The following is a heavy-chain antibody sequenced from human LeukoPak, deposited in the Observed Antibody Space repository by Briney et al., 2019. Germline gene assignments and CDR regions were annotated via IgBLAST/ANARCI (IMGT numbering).Heavy chain of an antibody. Sequence: SETLSFTCAVYGGSFSGYYWSWIRQPPGKGLEWIGEINHSGSTNYNPSLKSRVTISVDTSKNQFSLKLSSVTAADTAVYYCARGRRTYTGCCNSWSSVCDYWGQGTLVTVSS. J-gene: IGHJ4*02. D-gene: IGHD2-15*01. CDR1: GGSFSGYY. V-gene: IGHV4-34*01. CDR2: INHSGST. CDR3: ARGRRTYTGCCNSWSSVCDY.